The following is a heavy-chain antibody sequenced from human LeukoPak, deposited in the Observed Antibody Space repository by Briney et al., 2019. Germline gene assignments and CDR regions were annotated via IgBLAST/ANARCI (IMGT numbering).Heavy chain of an antibody. CDR2: FIPILNTT. J-gene: IGHJ4*02. Sequence: SVKVSCKASGGTFSGNSITWVRQTPGQGLEWMGRFIPILNTTNYAQDFQGRVTLTADKSTSTAYMELMSLGSEDTAVYYCARETRDSNWNSVAYLDHWGQGTLVTVSS. CDR3: ARETRDSNWNSVAYLDH. V-gene: IGHV1-69*08. D-gene: IGHD1-7*01. CDR1: GGTFSGNS.